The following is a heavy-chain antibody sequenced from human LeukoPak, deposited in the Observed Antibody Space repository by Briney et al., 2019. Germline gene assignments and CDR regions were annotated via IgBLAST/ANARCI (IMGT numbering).Heavy chain of an antibody. CDR2: ISSSSSYI. CDR3: ARDLRDYYDSSGYHYFDY. J-gene: IGHJ4*02. CDR1: GFTFSSYS. D-gene: IGHD3-22*01. V-gene: IGHV3-21*01. Sequence: GGSLRLSCAASGFTFSSYSMNWVRQAPGKGLEWVSSISSSSSYIYYADSVKGRFTISRDNAKNSLYLQMNSLRAEDTAVYYCARDLRDYYDSSGYHYFDYWGQGTLVTVSS.